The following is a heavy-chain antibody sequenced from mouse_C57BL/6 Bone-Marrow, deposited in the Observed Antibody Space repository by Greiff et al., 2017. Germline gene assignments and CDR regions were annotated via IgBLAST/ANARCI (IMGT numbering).Heavy chain of an antibody. CDR1: GFTFSDYG. J-gene: IGHJ2*01. D-gene: IGHD1-1*01. CDR2: ISSGSSTI. CDR3: ARYYYGSSYFDY. V-gene: IGHV5-17*01. Sequence: EVKVEKSGGGLVKPGGSLKLSCAASGFTFSDYGMHWVRQAPEKGLEWVAYISSGSSTIYYADTVKGRFTISRDNAKNTLFLQMTSLRSEDTAMYYCARYYYGSSYFDYWGQGTTLTVSS.